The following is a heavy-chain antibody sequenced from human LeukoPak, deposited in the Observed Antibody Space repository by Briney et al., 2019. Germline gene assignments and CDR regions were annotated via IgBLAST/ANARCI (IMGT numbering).Heavy chain of an antibody. CDR1: GFAFSTYW. J-gene: IGHJ4*02. Sequence: PGGSLRLSCAASGFAFSTYWMHWVRQAPGKGLEWVSRINPDGITTTYADSVKGRFTISRDNSKNTLYLQMNSLRAEDTAVYYCAKDPGIAAAGTYFDYWGQGTLVTVSS. CDR2: INPDGITT. V-gene: IGHV3-74*01. D-gene: IGHD6-13*01. CDR3: AKDPGIAAAGTYFDY.